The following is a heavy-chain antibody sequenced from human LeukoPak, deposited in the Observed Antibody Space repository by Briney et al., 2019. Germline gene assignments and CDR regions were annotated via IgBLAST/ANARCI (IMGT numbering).Heavy chain of an antibody. V-gene: IGHV4-39*07. CDR2: IYYSGST. CDR3: ARDGYYYDSSGLDY. D-gene: IGHD3-22*01. Sequence: PSETLSLTCTVSGGSISSSSYYWGWIRQPPGKGLEWIGSIYYSGSTYYNPSLKSRVTILVDTSKNQFSLKLSSVTAADTAVYYCARDGYYYDSSGLDYWGQGTLVTVSS. J-gene: IGHJ4*02. CDR1: GGSISSSSYY.